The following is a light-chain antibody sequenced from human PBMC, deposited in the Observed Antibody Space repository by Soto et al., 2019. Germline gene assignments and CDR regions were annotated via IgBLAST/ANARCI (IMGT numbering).Light chain of an antibody. CDR3: LQNGSSPVCT. J-gene: IGKJ3*01. CDR1: QSVTSSY. CDR2: GAS. V-gene: IGKV3-20*01. Sequence: EIVLTQSPGTLSLSPGERATLSCRASQSVTSSYLGWYQQIPGQSPRIRIYGASSRATGIPDRFSGSGAGTEFTLTISRMEPEDFAVYYCLQNGSSPVCTFVPGPKVDFK.